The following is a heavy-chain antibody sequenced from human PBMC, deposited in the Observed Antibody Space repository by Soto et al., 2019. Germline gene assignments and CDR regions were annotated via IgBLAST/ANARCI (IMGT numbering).Heavy chain of an antibody. V-gene: IGHV4-59*01. CDR1: GASMSNYY. J-gene: IGHJ4*02. CDR3: ARSAHTFGGVV. CDR2: VYYSGST. D-gene: IGHD3-16*01. Sequence: SETLSLTCTVSGASMSNYYGSWIRQPPGKGLEHIGYVYYSGSTNYSPSLKSRVTISLDTSNNQFSLNLNSVTAADTAIYYCARSAHTFGGVVWGPGILATVSS.